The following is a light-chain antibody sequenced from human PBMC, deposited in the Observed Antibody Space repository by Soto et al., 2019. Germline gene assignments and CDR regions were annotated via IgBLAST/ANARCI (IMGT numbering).Light chain of an antibody. V-gene: IGLV2-14*01. CDR3: SSYTSSSTI. Sequence: SALTQPASVSGSPGQSSTIFCTGTSSDVGGYNYVSWYQQHPGKAPKLMIYDVSNRPSGVSNRFSGSKSGNTASLTISGLQAEDEDDYYCSSYTSSSTIFGTGTKVTVL. CDR1: SSDVGGYNY. J-gene: IGLJ1*01. CDR2: DVS.